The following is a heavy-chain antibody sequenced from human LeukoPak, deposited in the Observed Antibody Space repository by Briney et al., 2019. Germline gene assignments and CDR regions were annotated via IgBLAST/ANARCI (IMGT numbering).Heavy chain of an antibody. CDR3: ARESFAARWD. CDR2: IRQDGSQK. J-gene: IGHJ4*02. V-gene: IGHV3-7*03. Sequence: GGSLRLSCAASGFTFSRYWMSWVRQAPGKGLEWVANIRQDGSQKSYVDSVKGRFTISRDNANNLLYLQMNSLRAEDTAVYYCARESFAARWDWGQGTLVTVSS. D-gene: IGHD6-6*01. CDR1: GFTFSRYW.